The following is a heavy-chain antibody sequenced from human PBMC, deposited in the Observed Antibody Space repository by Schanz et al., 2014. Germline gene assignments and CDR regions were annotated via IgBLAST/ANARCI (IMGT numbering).Heavy chain of an antibody. CDR3: ARKTDSSGTGDY. CDR1: RFTFSSYA. D-gene: IGHD6-19*01. Sequence: EVQLLESGGCLVQPWGSLRLSCAASRFTFSSYAMSWVRQAPGKGLEWVSAISDSGDLTYYADSVKGRFTISRDNAKYTLYLQMNSLRAEDTAVYYCARKTDSSGTGDYWGQGTLVTVSS. J-gene: IGHJ4*02. CDR2: ISDSGDLT. V-gene: IGHV3-23*01.